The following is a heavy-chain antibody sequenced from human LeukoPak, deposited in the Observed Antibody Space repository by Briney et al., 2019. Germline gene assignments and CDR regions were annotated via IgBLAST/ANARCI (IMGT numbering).Heavy chain of an antibody. V-gene: IGHV3-48*04. Sequence: PGGSLRLSCAASGFTFSTYSMNWVRQAPGKGLEWISYISSDSSSIYYADSVKGRFTISRDNAKNSLYLQMNSLRAEDTALYYCARGYLTRDPELDYWGQGTLVTVSS. J-gene: IGHJ4*02. CDR1: GFTFSTYS. CDR2: ISSDSSSI. D-gene: IGHD1-1*01. CDR3: ARGYLTRDPELDY.